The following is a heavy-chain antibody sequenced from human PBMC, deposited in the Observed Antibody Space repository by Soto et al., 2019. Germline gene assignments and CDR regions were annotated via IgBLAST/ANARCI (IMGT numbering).Heavy chain of an antibody. V-gene: IGHV3-13*04. D-gene: IGHD2-15*01. Sequence: GGSLRLSCAASGFTFSSYDMHWVRQAPGKGLEWVSAIGTAGDTYYPGSVKGRFTISRENAKNSLYLQMHSLTAGDTAVYYCVKAAVVPFDYWGQGVLVTVSS. J-gene: IGHJ4*02. CDR1: GFTFSSYD. CDR2: IGTAGDT. CDR3: VKAAVVPFDY.